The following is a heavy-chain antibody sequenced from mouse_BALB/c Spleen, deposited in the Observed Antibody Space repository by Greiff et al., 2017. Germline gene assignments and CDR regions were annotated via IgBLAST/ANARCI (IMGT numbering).Heavy chain of an antibody. D-gene: IGHD1-1*01. J-gene: IGHJ3*01. CDR2: ILPGSGST. V-gene: IGHV1-9*01. Sequence: QVQLQQSGAELMKPGASVTISCKATGYTFSSYWIEWVKQRPGHGLEWIGEILPGSGSTNYNEKFKGKATFTADTSSNTAYMQLSSLTSEDSAVYYCAREGGSSYGGFAYWGQGTLVTVSA. CDR1: GYTFSSYW. CDR3: AREGGSSYGGFAY.